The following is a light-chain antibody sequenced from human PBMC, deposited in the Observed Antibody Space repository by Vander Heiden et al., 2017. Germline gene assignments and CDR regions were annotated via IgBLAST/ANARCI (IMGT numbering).Light chain of an antibody. CDR3: CSYASSSSWV. CDR1: RSDVGNYNV. V-gene: IGLV2-23*02. J-gene: IGLJ3*02. CDR2: EVN. Sequence: QSALTQPASVSGSPGQSITISCTGTRSDVGNYNVVSWYQQHPENATKLMVYEVNKRPSVVSDRFSGSKSGNTASLTISGLQAEDEADYYCCSYASSSSWVFGGGTKLTVL.